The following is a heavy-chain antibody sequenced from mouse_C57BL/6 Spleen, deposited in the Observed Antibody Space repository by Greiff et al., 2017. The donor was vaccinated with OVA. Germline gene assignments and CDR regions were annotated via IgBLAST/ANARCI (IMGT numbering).Heavy chain of an antibody. J-gene: IGHJ2*01. CDR1: GYAFSSSW. CDR3: ARYPDYDHYFDY. V-gene: IGHV1-82*01. CDR2: IYPGDGDT. D-gene: IGHD2-4*01. Sequence: QVQLQQSGPELVKPGASVKISCKASGYAFSSSWMNWVKQRPGKGLEWIGRIYPGDGDTNYNGKFKGKATLTADKSSSTAYMQLSSLTSEDSAVYFCARYPDYDHYFDYWGQSTTLTVSS.